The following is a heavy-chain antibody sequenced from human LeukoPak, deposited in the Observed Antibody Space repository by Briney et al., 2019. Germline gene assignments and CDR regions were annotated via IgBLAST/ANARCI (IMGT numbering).Heavy chain of an antibody. CDR1: GGTFSSYA. CDR3: AKASYCSGGSCYEGRLDY. J-gene: IGHJ4*02. Sequence: SCKASGGTFSSYAMSWVRQAPGKGLEWVSAISGSGGSTYYADSVKGRFTISRDNSKNTLYLQMNSLRAEDTAVYYCAKASYCSGGSCYEGRLDYWGQGTLVTVSS. CDR2: ISGSGGST. D-gene: IGHD2-15*01. V-gene: IGHV3-23*01.